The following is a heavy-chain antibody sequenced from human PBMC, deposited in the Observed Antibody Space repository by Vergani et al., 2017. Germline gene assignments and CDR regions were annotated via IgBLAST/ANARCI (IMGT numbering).Heavy chain of an antibody. CDR2: INPNSGGT. J-gene: IGHJ1*01. D-gene: IGHD2-2*01. Sequence: QVQLVQSGAEVKKPGASVKVSCKASGYTFTGYYMHWVRQAPGQGLEWMGWINPNSGGTNYAQKFQGRVTMTRDTSISTAYMELSRLRSDDTAVYYCARXYCSSTSCFEYFQHWGQGTLVTVSS. V-gene: IGHV1-2*02. CDR3: ARXYCSSTSCFEYFQH. CDR1: GYTFTGYY.